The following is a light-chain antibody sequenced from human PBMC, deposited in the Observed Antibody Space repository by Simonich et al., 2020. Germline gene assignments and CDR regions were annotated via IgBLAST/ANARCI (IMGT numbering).Light chain of an antibody. Sequence: AIQLTQSPSSLSASIGDRVTITCRASQGISSYLAWYQQKPGKAPKLLIYAASTLQSGVPSRFSGSGSGTDFTLTISCLQSEDFATYYCQQYNSYPLTFGGGTKVEIK. CDR3: QQYNSYPLT. CDR1: QGISSY. CDR2: AAS. V-gene: IGKV1-8*01. J-gene: IGKJ4*01.